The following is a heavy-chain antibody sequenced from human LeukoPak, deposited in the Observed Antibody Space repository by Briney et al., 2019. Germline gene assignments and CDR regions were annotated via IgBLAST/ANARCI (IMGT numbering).Heavy chain of an antibody. Sequence: GGSLRLSCAASGFTFSSYAISCVPEAPGKGLEWVSAISGSGGSTYYADSVKGRFTISRDNSKNTLYLQMNSLRAEDTAVCYCAKDFVHPWGQGTLVTVSS. CDR1: GFTFSSYA. V-gene: IGHV3-23*01. J-gene: IGHJ5*02. CDR3: AKDFVHP. D-gene: IGHD3-3*01. CDR2: ISGSGGST.